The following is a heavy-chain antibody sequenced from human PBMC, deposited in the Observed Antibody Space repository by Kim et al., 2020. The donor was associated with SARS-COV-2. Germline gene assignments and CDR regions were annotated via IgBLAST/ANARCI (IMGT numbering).Heavy chain of an antibody. V-gene: IGHV3-23*01. CDR2: ISGSGGST. CDR3: AKGVFPTVHRGYYMDV. D-gene: IGHD4-17*01. CDR1: GFTFSSYA. Sequence: GGSLRLSCAASGFTFSSYAMSWVRQAPGKGLEWVSAISGSGGSTYYADSVKGRFTISRDNSKNTLYLQMNSLRAEDTAVYYCAKGVFPTVHRGYYMDVWGKGTTVTVSS. J-gene: IGHJ6*03.